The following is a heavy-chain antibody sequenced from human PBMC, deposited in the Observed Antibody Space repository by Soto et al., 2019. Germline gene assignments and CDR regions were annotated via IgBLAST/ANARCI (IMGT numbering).Heavy chain of an antibody. V-gene: IGHV4-34*01. CDR1: GGSFSDYH. CDR2: VNHSGST. J-gene: IGHJ4*02. D-gene: IGHD6-19*01. CDR3: ARGGGSGWYVDY. Sequence: QVQLQQWGAGLLKPSETLSLTCAVYGGSFSDYHWSWIRQPPGKGLEWIGEVNHSGSTNYNPSLESRXXIXVXXSKNQFSLKLRSVTAADTAVYYCARGGGSGWYVDYWGQGALVTVSS.